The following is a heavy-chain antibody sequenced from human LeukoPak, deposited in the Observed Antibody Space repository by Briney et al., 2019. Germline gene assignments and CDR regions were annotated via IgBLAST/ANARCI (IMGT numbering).Heavy chain of an antibody. CDR1: RFTFSSYW. CDR3: ARARGGYDFDY. V-gene: IGHV3-7*03. D-gene: IGHD5-12*01. CDR2: IKQDGSEK. J-gene: IGHJ4*02. Sequence: GGSLRLSCAASRFTFSSYWMSWVRQAPGKGLERVANIKQDGSEKYYVDSVKGRFTISRDNAKNSLYLQLNSLRAEDTAVYYCARARGGYDFDYWGQGTWSPSPQ.